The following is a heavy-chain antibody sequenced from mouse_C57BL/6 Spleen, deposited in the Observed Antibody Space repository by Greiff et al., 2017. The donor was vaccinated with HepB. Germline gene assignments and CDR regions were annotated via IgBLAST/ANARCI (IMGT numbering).Heavy chain of an antibody. CDR3: ARYGRTVVGNFDY. V-gene: IGHV5-4*01. D-gene: IGHD1-1*01. CDR1: GFTFSSYA. J-gene: IGHJ2*01. CDR2: ISDGGSYT. Sequence: EVQVVESGGGLVKPGGSLKLSCAASGFTFSSYAMSWVRQTPEKRLEWVATISDGGSYTYYPDNVKGRFTITRDNAKNNLYLQMSHLKSEDTAMYYLARYGRTVVGNFDYWGQGTTLTVAS.